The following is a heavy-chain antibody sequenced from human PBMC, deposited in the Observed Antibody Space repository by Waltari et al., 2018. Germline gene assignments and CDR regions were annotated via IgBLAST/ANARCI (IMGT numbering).Heavy chain of an antibody. CDR2: IYHSGST. CDR1: GYSISSGHY. Sequence: QVQLQESGPGLVKPSETLSLTCAVSGYSISSGHYWGWIRQPPGKGLEWIGSIYHSGSTYYNPSLKSRVTISVDTSKNQFSLKLSSVTAADTAVYYCARGSRYSSGWYYFDYWGQGTLVTVSS. J-gene: IGHJ4*02. CDR3: ARGSRYSSGWYYFDY. V-gene: IGHV4-38-2*01. D-gene: IGHD6-19*01.